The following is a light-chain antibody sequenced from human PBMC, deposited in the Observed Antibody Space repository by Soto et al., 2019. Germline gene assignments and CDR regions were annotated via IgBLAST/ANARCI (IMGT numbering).Light chain of an antibody. CDR2: EVS. J-gene: IGLJ1*01. CDR1: SSDVGGYNF. CDR3: YSYRGYYTRV. V-gene: IGLV2-14*01. Sequence: QSALTQPPSASGSPGQSITISCTGTSSDVGGYNFVSWYQQHPGRAPKLLIYEVSRRPSGVSNRFSGSKSGDTASLTISGLQAEDEADYYCYSYRGYYTRVFGTGTRSP.